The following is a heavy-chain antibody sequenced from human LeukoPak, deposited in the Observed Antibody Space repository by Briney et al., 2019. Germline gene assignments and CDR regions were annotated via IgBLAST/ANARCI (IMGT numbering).Heavy chain of an antibody. J-gene: IGHJ4*02. CDR3: ARRRYHGFDY. CDR1: GGSFSGYY. Sequence: SETLSLTCAVYGGSFSGYYWSWIRQPPGKGLEWIGEINHSGSTNYNPSLKSRVTISVDTSKNQFSLKLSSVTAADTAVYYCARRRYHGFDYWGQGTLVTVSS. V-gene: IGHV4-34*01. CDR2: INHSGST. D-gene: IGHD1-14*01.